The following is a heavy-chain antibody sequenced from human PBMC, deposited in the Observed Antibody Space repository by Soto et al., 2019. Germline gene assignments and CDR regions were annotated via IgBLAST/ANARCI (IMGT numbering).Heavy chain of an antibody. CDR2: IYYSGST. Sequence: SDTLSLTCTVSGGSISSGDYYWSWIRQPPGKGLEWIGYIYYSGSTYYNPSLKSRVTISVDTSKNQFSLKLSSVTAADTAVYYCSRSYDSSKAGFDPWGQGTLVTVSS. CDR1: GGSISSGDYY. D-gene: IGHD3-22*01. V-gene: IGHV4-30-4*01. CDR3: SRSYDSSKAGFDP. J-gene: IGHJ5*02.